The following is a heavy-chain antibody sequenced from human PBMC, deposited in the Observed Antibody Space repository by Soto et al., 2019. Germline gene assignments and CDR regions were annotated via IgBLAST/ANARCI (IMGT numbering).Heavy chain of an antibody. D-gene: IGHD3-9*01. Sequence: EVQLLESGGGLVQPGGSLRLSCAASGFTFSNYAMSWVRQAPGKGLKWVSSISGSGDRTFSADSLKGRFAISRDNSRNMLFLQISSLRADDTAVYYCAKGRRDDALTGFYLTYFDYWGQGTQVTVPS. J-gene: IGHJ4*02. CDR2: ISGSGDRT. CDR1: GFTFSNYA. CDR3: AKGRRDDALTGFYLTYFDY. V-gene: IGHV3-23*01.